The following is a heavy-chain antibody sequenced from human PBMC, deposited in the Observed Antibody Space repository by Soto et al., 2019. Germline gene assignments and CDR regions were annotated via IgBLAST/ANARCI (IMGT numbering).Heavy chain of an antibody. Sequence: PSETLSLTCSISGGSIGYYYWSWIRQPPGKGLEWIGYIYYSGSTTYNPSLKSRVSISMDTSKNQFSLNLDSVTAADTAVYFCARDFAYFDSWGQGALVTVSS. J-gene: IGHJ4*02. D-gene: IGHD3-3*01. CDR2: IYYSGST. CDR1: GGSIGYYY. CDR3: ARDFAYFDS. V-gene: IGHV4-59*01.